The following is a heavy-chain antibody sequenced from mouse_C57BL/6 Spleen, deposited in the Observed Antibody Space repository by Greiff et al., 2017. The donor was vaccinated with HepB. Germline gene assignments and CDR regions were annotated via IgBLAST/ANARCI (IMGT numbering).Heavy chain of an antibody. J-gene: IGHJ2*01. D-gene: IGHD4-1*01. Sequence: VQLQQPGAELVMPGASVKLSCKASGYTFTSYWMHWVKQRPGQGLEWIGEIDPSDSYTNYNQKFKGKSTLTVDKSSSTAYMQLSSLTSEDSAVYYCARGAGTGGYYFDYWGQGTTLTVSS. CDR2: IDPSDSYT. CDR3: ARGAGTGGYYFDY. CDR1: GYTFTSYW. V-gene: IGHV1-69*01.